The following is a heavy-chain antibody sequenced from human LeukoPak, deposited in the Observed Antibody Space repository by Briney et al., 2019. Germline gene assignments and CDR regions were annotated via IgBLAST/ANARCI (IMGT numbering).Heavy chain of an antibody. CDR2: ISSSSSTI. CDR3: ARRGSSGWRTKFDY. Sequence: GGSLRLSCAASGFTFSSYSMNWVRQAPGKGLEWVSYISSSSSTIYYADSVKGRFTISRDNAKNSLYLQMNSLRAEDTAVYYCARRGSSGWRTKFDYWGQGTLVTASS. J-gene: IGHJ4*02. CDR1: GFTFSSYS. V-gene: IGHV3-48*01. D-gene: IGHD6-19*01.